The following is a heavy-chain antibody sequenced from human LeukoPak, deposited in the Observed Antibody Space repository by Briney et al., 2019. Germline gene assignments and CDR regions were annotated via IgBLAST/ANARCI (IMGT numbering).Heavy chain of an antibody. CDR2: IYYSGST. V-gene: IGHV4-39*07. CDR3: ARDFSSSSTVYYYYYMDV. D-gene: IGHD6-6*01. CDR1: GGSISSSSYY. J-gene: IGHJ6*03. Sequence: SETLSLTCTVSGGSISSSSYYWGWIRQPPGKRLEWIGSIYYSGSTYYNPSLKSRVTISVDTSKNQFSLKLSSVTAADTAIYYCARDFSSSSTVYYYYYMDVWGKGTTVTVSS.